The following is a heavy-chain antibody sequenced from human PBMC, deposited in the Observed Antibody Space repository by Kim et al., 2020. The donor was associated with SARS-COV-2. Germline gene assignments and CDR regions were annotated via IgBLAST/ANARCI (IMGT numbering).Heavy chain of an antibody. D-gene: IGHD2-2*01. Sequence: RITISVDTSKNQFSLKLSSVTAADTAVYYCARARYCSSTSCPPRENWFDPWGQGTLVTVSS. CDR3: ARARYCSSTSCPPRENWFDP. V-gene: IGHV4-30-2*05. J-gene: IGHJ5*02.